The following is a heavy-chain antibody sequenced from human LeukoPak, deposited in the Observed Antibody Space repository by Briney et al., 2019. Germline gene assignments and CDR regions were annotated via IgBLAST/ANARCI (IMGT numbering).Heavy chain of an antibody. CDR1: GFTFSAYA. CDR3: ARDPNGDYIGAFDM. CDR2: IRGGGSA. D-gene: IGHD4-17*01. Sequence: GGSLRLSCTASGFTFSAYAMMWVRQAPGKGPEWVSAIRGGGSAFYSDALKGRFSIFSGNSKYTLFLQMNSLRPEYTAVYYCARDPNGDYIGAFDMWGPGTMVTVSS. V-gene: IGHV3-23*01. J-gene: IGHJ3*02.